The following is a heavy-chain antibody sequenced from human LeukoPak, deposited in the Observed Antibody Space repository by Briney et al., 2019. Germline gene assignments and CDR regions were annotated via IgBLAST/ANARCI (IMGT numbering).Heavy chain of an antibody. CDR2: INPGDSDT. Sequence: GESLKISCKGSGYSFTSYWIVWVRQMPGKGLEWMGIINPGDSDTRYSPSFQGQVTISADKSITTAYLQWSSLKASDTAMYYCARHMLPPRRGSSYGSPPDYWGQGTLVTVSS. D-gene: IGHD5-18*01. J-gene: IGHJ4*02. CDR1: GYSFTSYW. V-gene: IGHV5-51*01. CDR3: ARHMLPPRRGSSYGSPPDY.